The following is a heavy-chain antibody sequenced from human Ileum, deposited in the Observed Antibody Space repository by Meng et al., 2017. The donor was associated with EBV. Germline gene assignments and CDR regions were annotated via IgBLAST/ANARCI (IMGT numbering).Heavy chain of an antibody. Sequence: VRLVESGGGVVHAGTSLRLSCAASGFSFSTYGMHWVRQTPGKGLEWVAVIWSDGSQKYCADSVKGRCTISRDNSKNTLYLQMDSLRAEDTAIYYCASDRGGAAFNYWGQGTLVTVSS. D-gene: IGHD3-16*01. V-gene: IGHV3-33*01. CDR3: ASDRGGAAFNY. CDR2: IWSDGSQK. J-gene: IGHJ4*02. CDR1: GFSFSTYG.